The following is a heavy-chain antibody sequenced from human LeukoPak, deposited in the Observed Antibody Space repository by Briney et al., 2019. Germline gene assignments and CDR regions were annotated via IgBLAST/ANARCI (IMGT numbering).Heavy chain of an antibody. CDR2: IKQDGSEK. D-gene: IGHD3-9*01. J-gene: IGHJ2*01. CDR1: GFTFSSYW. V-gene: IGHV3-7*01. Sequence: GGSLRLSCAASGFTFSSYWMSWVRQAPGKGLEWVANIKQDGSEKYYVDSVKGRFTISRDNAKNSLYLQMNSLRAEDTAVYYCARALQDDILTGQDWYFDLWGRGTLVTVSS. CDR3: ARALQDDILTGQDWYFDL.